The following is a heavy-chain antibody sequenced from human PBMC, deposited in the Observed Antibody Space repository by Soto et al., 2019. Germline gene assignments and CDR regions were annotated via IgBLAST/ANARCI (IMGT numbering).Heavy chain of an antibody. D-gene: IGHD3-16*01. J-gene: IGHJ4*02. CDR2: IYWDDDK. CDR3: AHIRRGSYFDY. Sequence: QITLKESGPTLVKPTQTLTLTCTFSGFSLSTSGVGVGWIRQPPGKALEWLALIYWDDDKRYSPSLKSRLTIPQDTSKNQAVLTMTSMHPVDTATFYCAHIRRGSYFDYWGQGTLVTVSS. CDR1: GFSLSTSGVG. V-gene: IGHV2-5*02.